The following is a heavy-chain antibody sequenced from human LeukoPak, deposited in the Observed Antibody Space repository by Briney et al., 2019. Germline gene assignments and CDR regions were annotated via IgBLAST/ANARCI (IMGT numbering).Heavy chain of an antibody. CDR3: ARHSSQDIVVVPASVFDP. J-gene: IGHJ5*02. Sequence: PSETLSLTCTVSGGSISSSSYYWGWIRQPPGKGLEWIESIYYSGSTYYNPSLKSRVTISVDTSKNQFSLKLSSVTAADTAVYYCARHSSQDIVVVPASVFDPWGQGTLVTVSS. V-gene: IGHV4-39*01. CDR2: IYYSGST. D-gene: IGHD2-2*01. CDR1: GGSISSSSYY.